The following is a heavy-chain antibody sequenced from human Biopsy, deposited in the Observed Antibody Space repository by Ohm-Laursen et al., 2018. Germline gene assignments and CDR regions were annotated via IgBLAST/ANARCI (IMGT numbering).Heavy chain of an antibody. V-gene: IGHV4-39*01. CDR3: ARHPTGFWFDP. CDR2: IYNTETT. J-gene: IGHJ5*02. CDR1: GGSISSSTTYY. Sequence: SDTLSLTCTVSGGSISSSTTYYWAWLRQPPGKGLEWIGSIYNTETTFYNPSLKSRVTISVYTSTNQFSLKVSSVTAADTALYFCARHPTGFWFDPWGHGTLVTVSS.